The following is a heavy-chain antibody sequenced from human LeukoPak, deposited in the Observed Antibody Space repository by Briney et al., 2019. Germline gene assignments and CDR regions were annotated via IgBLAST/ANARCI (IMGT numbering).Heavy chain of an antibody. CDR1: GASYNAYY. CDR3: AVGITILGVAASFDS. V-gene: IGHV4-34*01. Sequence: SETLSLTCAVYGASYNAYYWSWIRQPPGKGLEWIGDIDHRGTATYNPSLKSRLTISADASKNQFSLRLNSVTDADTAVYYCAVGITILGVAASFDSWGQGNLVIVSS. J-gene: IGHJ4*02. D-gene: IGHD3-3*01. CDR2: IDHRGTA.